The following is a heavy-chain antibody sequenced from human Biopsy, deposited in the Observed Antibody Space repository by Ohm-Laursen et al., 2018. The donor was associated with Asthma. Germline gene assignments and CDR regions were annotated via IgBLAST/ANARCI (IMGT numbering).Heavy chain of an antibody. CDR1: GGSFSGYY. V-gene: IGHV4-34*01. CDR3: ARAGQCSSTSCYSPGWFDP. CDR2: INHSGST. Sequence: TLSLTWAVYGGSFSGYYWSWIRQPPGKGLEWIGEINHSGSTNYNPSLKSRVTISVDTSKNQFSLKLSSVTAADTAVYYCARAGQCSSTSCYSPGWFDPWGQGTLVTVSS. D-gene: IGHD2-2*01. J-gene: IGHJ5*02.